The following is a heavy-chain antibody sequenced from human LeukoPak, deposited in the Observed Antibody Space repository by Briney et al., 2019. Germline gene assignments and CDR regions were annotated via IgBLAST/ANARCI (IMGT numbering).Heavy chain of an antibody. CDR2: ISGSGGST. Sequence: PGGSPRLSCAASGFMFDDYAMHWVRHAPGKGLEWVSAISGSGGSTYYADSVKGRFTISRDNSKNTLFLQMNSLRAEDTAVYYCAKRRGLELLYYYYMDVWGKGTTVTVSS. J-gene: IGHJ6*03. V-gene: IGHV3-23*01. D-gene: IGHD1-7*01. CDR3: AKRRGLELLYYYYMDV. CDR1: GFMFDDYA.